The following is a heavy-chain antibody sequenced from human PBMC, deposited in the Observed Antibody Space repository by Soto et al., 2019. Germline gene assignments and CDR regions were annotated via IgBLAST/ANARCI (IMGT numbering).Heavy chain of an antibody. V-gene: IGHV4-59*01. J-gene: IGHJ5*02. CDR2: IYYTGNT. Sequence: SETLSLTCTVSGDSISTYYWGWIRQPPGKGLEWIAYIYYTGNTYYNPSLKSRVTISMDTSKNQFSLKLSSVTAADTAVYYCARYYYDSSGYYYGWFDPWGQGTLVTVSS. D-gene: IGHD3-22*01. CDR1: GDSISTYY. CDR3: ARYYYDSSGYYYGWFDP.